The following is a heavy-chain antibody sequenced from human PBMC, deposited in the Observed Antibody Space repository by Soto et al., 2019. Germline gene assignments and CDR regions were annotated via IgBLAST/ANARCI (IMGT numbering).Heavy chain of an antibody. CDR1: GGSITSGDDY. CDR3: ARGGYTVTTRYYYGMDV. CDR2: IHYSGST. V-gene: IGHV4-30-4*01. J-gene: IGHJ6*02. Sequence: QVQLQESDPGLVKPSQTLSLTCTVSGGSITSGDDYWSWIRQPPGKGLEWIAYIHYSGSTYYNPSLKSRVTISVDTSKNQFSLKLSSVTAADTAVYYCARGGYTVTTRYYYGMDVWGQGTTVTVSS. D-gene: IGHD4-4*01.